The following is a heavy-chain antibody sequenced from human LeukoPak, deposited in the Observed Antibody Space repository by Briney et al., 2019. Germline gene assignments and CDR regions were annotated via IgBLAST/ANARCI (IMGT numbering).Heavy chain of an antibody. CDR2: ISGSGGST. Sequence: PGGSLRLSCAASGFTFSSYAMSWVRQAPGKGLEWVSAISGSGGSTYYADCVKGRFTISRDNSKNTLYLQMNSLRAEDTAVYYCAKDYHTARWYSSGWDSAYYFDYWGQGTLVTVSS. V-gene: IGHV3-23*01. J-gene: IGHJ4*02. D-gene: IGHD6-19*01. CDR3: AKDYHTARWYSSGWDSAYYFDY. CDR1: GFTFSSYA.